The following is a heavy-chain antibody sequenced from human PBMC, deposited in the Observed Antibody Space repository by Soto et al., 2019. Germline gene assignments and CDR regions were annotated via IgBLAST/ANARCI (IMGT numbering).Heavy chain of an antibody. CDR3: AREGGDFVQVPYY. V-gene: IGHV4-30-4*01. Sequence: QVRLQESGPKLVRPSQTLSLTCSVSGVSINRGDYYWSWLRQWPGRGLEWIGSIYYNGDTNYNPSLGCRVTMSVEPSKNQFFLDLQSVVAADTALYFWAREGGDFVQVPYYWGQGTLITVSS. J-gene: IGHJ4*02. CDR1: GVSINRGDYY. D-gene: IGHD3-3*01. CDR2: IYYNGDT.